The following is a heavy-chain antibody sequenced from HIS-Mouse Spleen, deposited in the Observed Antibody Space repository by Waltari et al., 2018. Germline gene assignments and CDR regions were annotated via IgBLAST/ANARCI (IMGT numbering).Heavy chain of an antibody. CDR3: ARERDGYNQEFDY. V-gene: IGHV1-69*04. CDR2: IIPILGIA. J-gene: IGHJ4*02. Sequence: QVQLVQSGAEVKKPGSSVKVSCKASGGTFSSYAISWVRQAPGQGLEWMGRIIPILGIANYAQKFQGRVTITADKSTSTAYMELSSLRSEDTAVYYCARERDGYNQEFDYWGQGTLVTVSS. D-gene: IGHD5-12*01. CDR1: GGTFSSYA.